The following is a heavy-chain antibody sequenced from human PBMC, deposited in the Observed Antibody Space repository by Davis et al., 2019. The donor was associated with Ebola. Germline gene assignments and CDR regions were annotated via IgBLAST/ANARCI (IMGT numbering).Heavy chain of an antibody. D-gene: IGHD2-8*01. Sequence: PSETLSLTCTVSGGSISSSSYYWGWIRQPPGKGLEWIGSIYYSGSTYYNPSLKSRVTISVDTSKNQFSLKLSSVTAADTAVYYCARGRGVTKTHYYYYMDVWGKGTPVTVSS. CDR3: ARGRGVTKTHYYYYMDV. CDR2: IYYSGST. CDR1: GGSISSSSYY. V-gene: IGHV4-39*07. J-gene: IGHJ6*03.